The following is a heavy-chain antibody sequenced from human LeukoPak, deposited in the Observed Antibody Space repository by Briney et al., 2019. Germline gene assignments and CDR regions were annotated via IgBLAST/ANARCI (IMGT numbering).Heavy chain of an antibody. Sequence: GASVKVSCKASGYTFTGYYMHWVRQAPGQGLEWMGWINPNSGGTNYPQKFQGRVTMTRDTSISTAYMELSRLRSDDTAVYYCARDDVDTAMVASDYWGQGTLVTVSS. D-gene: IGHD5-18*01. CDR2: INPNSGGT. V-gene: IGHV1-2*02. CDR1: GYTFTGYY. J-gene: IGHJ4*02. CDR3: ARDDVDTAMVASDY.